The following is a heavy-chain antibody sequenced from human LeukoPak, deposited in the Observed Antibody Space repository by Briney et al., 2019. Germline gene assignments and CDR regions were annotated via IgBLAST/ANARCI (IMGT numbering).Heavy chain of an antibody. CDR2: ISSSSSTI. D-gene: IGHD4-17*01. CDR3: ARGYGDYDAPYYFDY. Sequence: PGGSLRLSCAASGFTFSSYSMNWVRQAPGKGLEWVSYISSSSSTIYYADSVKGRFTISRDNAKNSLYLQMNSLRAEDTAVYYCARGYGDYDAPYYFDYWGLGTLVTVSS. CDR1: GFTFSSYS. V-gene: IGHV3-48*04. J-gene: IGHJ4*02.